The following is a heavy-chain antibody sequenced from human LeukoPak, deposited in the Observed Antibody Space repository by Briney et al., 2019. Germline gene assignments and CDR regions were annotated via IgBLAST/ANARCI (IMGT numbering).Heavy chain of an antibody. CDR2: ISSSSSYI. Sequence: PGGSLRLSCAASGFTFSSYSMNWVRQAPGKGLEWVSSISSSSSYIYYADSVKGRFTISRDNAKNSLFLQMNSLRAEDTAVYYCARGVGYFDWLFLCWGQGTLVTVSS. J-gene: IGHJ4*02. CDR1: GFTFSSYS. V-gene: IGHV3-21*01. D-gene: IGHD3-9*01. CDR3: ARGVGYFDWLFLC.